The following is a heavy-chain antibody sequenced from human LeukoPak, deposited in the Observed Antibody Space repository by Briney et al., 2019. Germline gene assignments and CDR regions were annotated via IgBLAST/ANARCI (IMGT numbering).Heavy chain of an antibody. D-gene: IGHD3-22*01. Sequence: PGGSLRLSCAASGFAFSAFAMHWVRQAPGKGLEWVTILSSDGSNRYYADSVEGRFTISRDNSKHTLYLQMNSLRAEDTALYYCARNDYYDSRTIDSWGQGTLVTVSS. J-gene: IGHJ4*02. CDR1: GFAFSAFA. V-gene: IGHV3-30-3*01. CDR3: ARNDYYDSRTIDS. CDR2: LSSDGSNR.